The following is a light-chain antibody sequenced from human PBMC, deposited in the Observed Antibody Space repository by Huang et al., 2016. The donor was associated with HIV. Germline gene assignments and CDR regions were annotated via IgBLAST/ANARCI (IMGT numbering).Light chain of an antibody. Sequence: IQMTQSPTSLSASVGDKVFISCRTSQSVGPYLNWYQQKPGKAPKLLISSASTLHSGVPSRFSGGGSGTVFTLTIRGLQLYDFATYFCQQSYGALSSFGPGTRL. J-gene: IGKJ5*01. CDR1: QSVGPY. CDR2: SAS. CDR3: QQSYGALSS. V-gene: IGKV1-39*01.